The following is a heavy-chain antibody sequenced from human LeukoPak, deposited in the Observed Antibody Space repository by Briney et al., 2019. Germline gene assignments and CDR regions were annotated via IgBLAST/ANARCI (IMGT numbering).Heavy chain of an antibody. V-gene: IGHV3-74*01. Sequence: GGSLRLSCAASGFTLSGNWMHWVRQPPGKGLVWVSRINSDGSSTSYADSVKGRFTISRDNAKNTLYLQMNSLRAEDTGVYYCARRDNYDYWGQGTLVTVSS. J-gene: IGHJ4*02. D-gene: IGHD2-15*01. CDR2: INSDGSST. CDR1: GFTLSGNW. CDR3: ARRDNYDY.